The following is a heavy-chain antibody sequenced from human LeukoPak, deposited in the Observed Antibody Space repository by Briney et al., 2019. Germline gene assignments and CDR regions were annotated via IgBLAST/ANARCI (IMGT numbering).Heavy chain of an antibody. Sequence: SQTLSLTCTVSGGSISSGSYYWGWLRQTGGRGLKWIRRIYTSGSTNYTPSLKSRVTISVYTSKNQFSLKLSSVTASDTAVYYCAREGAVCSSTSCYLYAFDICGQGTMVTVSS. CDR3: AREGAVCSSTSCYLYAFDI. J-gene: IGHJ3*02. CDR2: IYTSGST. V-gene: IGHV4-61*02. CDR1: GGSISSGSYY. D-gene: IGHD2-2*01.